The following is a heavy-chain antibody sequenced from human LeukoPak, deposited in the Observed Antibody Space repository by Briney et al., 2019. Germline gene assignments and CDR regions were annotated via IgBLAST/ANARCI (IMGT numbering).Heavy chain of an antibody. D-gene: IGHD6-13*01. CDR3: ARQQLEYYYYMDV. J-gene: IGHJ6*03. CDR1: GFTFSSYS. V-gene: IGHV3-21*01. Sequence: PGGSLRLSCAASGFTFSSYSMNWVRQAPGKGLEWVSSISSSSSYIYYADSVKGRFTISRDNAKNSLYLQMNSLRAEDTAVYYCARQQLEYYYYMDVWGKGTTVTVSS. CDR2: ISSSSSYI.